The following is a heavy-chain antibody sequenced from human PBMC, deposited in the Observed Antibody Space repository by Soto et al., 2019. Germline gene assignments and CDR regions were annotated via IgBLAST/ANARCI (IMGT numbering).Heavy chain of an antibody. Sequence: SETLSLTCAVYGGSFSGYYWTWIRQPPGTGLEWIGEINHSGSTNYNPSLKSRVTISVDTSKNQFSLKLTSVTAADTAVYYCARDKLTGPFDYWGQGTLVTLSS. CDR2: INHSGST. CDR1: GGSFSGYY. D-gene: IGHD2-8*02. J-gene: IGHJ4*02. V-gene: IGHV4-34*01. CDR3: ARDKLTGPFDY.